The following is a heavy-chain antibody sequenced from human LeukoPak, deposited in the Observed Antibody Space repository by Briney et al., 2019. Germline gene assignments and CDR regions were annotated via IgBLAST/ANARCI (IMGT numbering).Heavy chain of an antibody. CDR3: ARDGPGGIDY. CDR2: IYYSGST. V-gene: IGHV4-30-4*01. D-gene: IGHD3-16*01. Sequence: SETLSLTCTVSGGSISSGDYYWSWIRQPPGKGLEWIGYIYYSGSTYYNPSLKSRVTISVDTSKNQFSLKLSSVTAADMAVYYCARDGPGGIDYWGQGTLVTVSS. CDR1: GGSISSGDYY. J-gene: IGHJ4*02.